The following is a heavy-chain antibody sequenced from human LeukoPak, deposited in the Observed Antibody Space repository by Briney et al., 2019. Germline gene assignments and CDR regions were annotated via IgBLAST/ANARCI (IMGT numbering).Heavy chain of an antibody. J-gene: IGHJ5*02. V-gene: IGHV3-53*05. CDR3: ARAAAETGAFRDNWFDP. D-gene: IGHD2-8*02. Sequence: GGSLRLSCAASGFTVSSNYMSWVRQAPGKGLEWVSVIYSGGRTYYGDSVKGRFTISRDNSKNTLYLQMDSLRAEDTALYYCARAAAETGAFRDNWFDPWGQGTLVTVSS. CDR2: IYSGGRT. CDR1: GFTVSSNY.